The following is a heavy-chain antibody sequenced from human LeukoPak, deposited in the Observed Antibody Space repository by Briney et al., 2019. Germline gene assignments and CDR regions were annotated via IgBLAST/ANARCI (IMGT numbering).Heavy chain of an antibody. J-gene: IGHJ3*02. CDR2: INWNGGST. CDR3: ARVWADYYDGSGYCWDWSAFDI. D-gene: IGHD3-22*01. Sequence: GGSLRLSRAASGFTFYDYGMSWDRPAPGKGVEWVSGINWNGGSTGHADSVEGRFTISRDNAKNSLYLQMNSLRAEDTAVYYCARVWADYYDGSGYCWDWSAFDIWGQGTMVTVSS. V-gene: IGHV3-20*04. CDR1: GFTFYDYG.